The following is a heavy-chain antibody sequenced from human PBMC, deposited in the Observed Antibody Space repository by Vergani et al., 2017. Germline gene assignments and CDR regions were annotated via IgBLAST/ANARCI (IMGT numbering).Heavy chain of an antibody. V-gene: IGHV3-30*03. CDR3: ATKSCGTPGCQIVYFRE. CDR2: ISYDGTHK. Sequence: QVHLVESGGGVVQPGRSLRLSCVVSGFTSSYYCMHWVRQAPGKGLEWVAVISYDGTHKYYADSVKGRFTISRDNSKSTLYLQMNSLRTEDTAVYYCATKSCGTPGCQIVYFREWGQGTLVTVSS. CDR1: GFTSSYYC. D-gene: IGHD1-1*01. J-gene: IGHJ1*01.